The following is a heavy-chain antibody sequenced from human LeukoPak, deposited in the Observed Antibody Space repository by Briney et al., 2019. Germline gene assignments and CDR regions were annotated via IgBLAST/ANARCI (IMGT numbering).Heavy chain of an antibody. Sequence: GGSLRLSCAASGFTFSSYGMHWVRQAPGKGLEWVAVIWYDGSNKYYADSVKGRFTISRDNSKNTLYLQMNSLRAEDTAVYYCARDLGFVSSAYYGMDVWGQGTTVTVSS. D-gene: IGHD6-19*01. CDR3: ARDLGFVSSAYYGMDV. V-gene: IGHV3-33*01. CDR1: GFTFSSYG. J-gene: IGHJ6*02. CDR2: IWYDGSNK.